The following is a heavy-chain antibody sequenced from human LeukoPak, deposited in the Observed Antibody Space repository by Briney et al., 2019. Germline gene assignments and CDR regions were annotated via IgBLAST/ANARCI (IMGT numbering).Heavy chain of an antibody. CDR2: ISYDGSNK. V-gene: IGHV3-30*03. CDR1: GFTFSSYG. CDR3: ARIRDDYNPLDY. D-gene: IGHD5-24*01. Sequence: GGSLRLSCAASGFTFSSYGMHWVRQAPGKGLEWVAVISYDGSNKYYADSEKGRFTISRDNSKNTLYLQMNSLRAEDTAVYYCARIRDDYNPLDYWGQGTLVTVSS. J-gene: IGHJ4*02.